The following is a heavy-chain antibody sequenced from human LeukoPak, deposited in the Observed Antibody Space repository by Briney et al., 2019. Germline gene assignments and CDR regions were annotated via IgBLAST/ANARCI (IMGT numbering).Heavy chain of an antibody. Sequence: PSETLSLTCAVYGGSFSGYYWSWIRQPPGEGMEWIGEINHSGSTNYNPSLKSRVTISVDTSKNQFSLKLSSVTAADTAVYYCARSPEYYYDSSGYPPKTRQIDYWGQGTLVTVSS. J-gene: IGHJ4*02. D-gene: IGHD3-22*01. V-gene: IGHV4-34*01. CDR1: GGSFSGYY. CDR3: ARSPEYYYDSSGYPPKTRQIDY. CDR2: INHSGST.